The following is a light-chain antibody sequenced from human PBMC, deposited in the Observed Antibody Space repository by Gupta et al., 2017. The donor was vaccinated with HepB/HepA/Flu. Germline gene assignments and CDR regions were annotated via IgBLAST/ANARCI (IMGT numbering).Light chain of an antibody. J-gene: IGLJ3*02. V-gene: IGLV3-25*03. CDR3: QSGDSSGTHQV. Sequence: SYELTQPPSVSVSPGQTARITCSGDALPRKYAYWYKQKPGHPPVLVIYKENERPSGIPERFSGSSSGTIVTLTISGVQAEDEADYYCQSGDSSGTHQVFGGGTKLTVL. CDR1: ALPRKY. CDR2: KEN.